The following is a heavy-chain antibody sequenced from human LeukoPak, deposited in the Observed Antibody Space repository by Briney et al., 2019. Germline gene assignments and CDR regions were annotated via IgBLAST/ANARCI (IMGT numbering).Heavy chain of an antibody. Sequence: ASVKVSFQVSGYTLTELSMHWVRQAPGKGLEGMGGFDPEDGETIYAQKFQGRVTMTEDTSTDTAYMELSSLRSEDTAVYYCATLPSAKSIAEFHPFDPWGQGTLVTVSS. J-gene: IGHJ5*02. CDR2: FDPEDGET. D-gene: IGHD6-6*01. V-gene: IGHV1-24*01. CDR1: GYTLTELS. CDR3: ATLPSAKSIAEFHPFDP.